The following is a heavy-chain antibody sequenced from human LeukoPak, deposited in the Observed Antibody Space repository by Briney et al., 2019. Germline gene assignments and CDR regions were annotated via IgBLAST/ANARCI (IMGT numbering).Heavy chain of an antibody. D-gene: IGHD6-13*01. CDR2: ISAYNGNT. Sequence: ASVKVSCKASGYTFTTSGISWVRQAPGQGLEWMGWISAYNGNTHYAQKLQGRVTMTTDTSTSTAYMELRSLRSDETAVYYCARAEGRGSIAAAVPFVYWAQGTLVTVSS. J-gene: IGHJ4*02. CDR3: ARAEGRGSIAAAVPFVY. V-gene: IGHV1-18*01. CDR1: GYTFTTSG.